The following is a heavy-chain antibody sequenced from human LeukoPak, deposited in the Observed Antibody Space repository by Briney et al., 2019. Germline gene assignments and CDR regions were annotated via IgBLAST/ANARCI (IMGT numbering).Heavy chain of an antibody. CDR1: GYTFTNYY. CDR3: ARTYSGWYNYYYMDV. Sequence: ASVKVSCKASGYTFTNYYIHWVRQAPGQGLEWMGLINPGGDNTNYAQNFQGRVTMTTDTSTSTAYMELRSLRSDDTAVYYCARTYSGWYNYYYMDVWGKGTTVTVSS. D-gene: IGHD6-19*01. CDR2: INPGGDNT. V-gene: IGHV1-46*01. J-gene: IGHJ6*03.